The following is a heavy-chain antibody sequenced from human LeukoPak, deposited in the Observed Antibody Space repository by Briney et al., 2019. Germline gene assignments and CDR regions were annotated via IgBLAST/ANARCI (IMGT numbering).Heavy chain of an antibody. D-gene: IGHD5-18*01. Sequence: GASVKVSYKASGGTFSSYAISWVRQAPGQGLEWMGGIIPILGTANYAQKFRGRVTITADESTSTAYMELSSLRSEDTAVYYCATKRGYSYGSPHWGQGTLVTVSS. J-gene: IGHJ4*02. CDR2: IIPILGTA. CDR3: ATKRGYSYGSPH. V-gene: IGHV1-69*13. CDR1: GGTFSSYA.